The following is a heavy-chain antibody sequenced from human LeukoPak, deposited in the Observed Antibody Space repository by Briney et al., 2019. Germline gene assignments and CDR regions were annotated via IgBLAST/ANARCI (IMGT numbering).Heavy chain of an antibody. V-gene: IGHV4-59*08. Sequence: GSLRLSCAASGFTFSDHYMSWIRQPPGKGLEWIGYIYYGGSTNYNPSLKSRVTILLDTSNNQFSLKLTSVTAADTAVYYCARARSSGFYYWFDPWGQGTLVTVSS. J-gene: IGHJ5*02. CDR3: ARARSSGFYYWFDP. D-gene: IGHD3-22*01. CDR1: GFTFSDHY. CDR2: IYYGGST.